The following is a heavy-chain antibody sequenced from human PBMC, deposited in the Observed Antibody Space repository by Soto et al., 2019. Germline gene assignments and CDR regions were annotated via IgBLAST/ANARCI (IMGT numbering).Heavy chain of an antibody. V-gene: IGHV3-23*01. Sequence: GGSLRLSCAASGFTFGSYAMSWVRQAPGKGLEWVSGIGASGAGTYYTDFVKGRFIISRDNSKNSLHLQMNSLRAEDTAVYYCAVRKTGSYFDYWGQGTLVTVSS. CDR1: GFTFGSYA. CDR2: IGASGAGT. CDR3: AVRKTGSYFDY. J-gene: IGHJ4*02. D-gene: IGHD1-26*01.